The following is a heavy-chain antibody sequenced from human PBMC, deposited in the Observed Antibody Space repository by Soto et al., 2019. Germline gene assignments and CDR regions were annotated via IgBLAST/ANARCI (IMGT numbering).Heavy chain of an antibody. CDR2: IYYSGST. J-gene: IGHJ3*02. CDR3: ARHSRYGDYALDI. D-gene: IGHD4-17*01. V-gene: IGHV4-59*08. CDR1: VGAISSYY. Sequence: ETLSLTCTVSVGAISSYYWSWIRQPPGKGLEWIGYIYYSGSTNYNPSLKSRVTISVDTSKNQFSLKLSSVTAADTAVYYCARHSRYGDYALDIWGQGTMVTVSS.